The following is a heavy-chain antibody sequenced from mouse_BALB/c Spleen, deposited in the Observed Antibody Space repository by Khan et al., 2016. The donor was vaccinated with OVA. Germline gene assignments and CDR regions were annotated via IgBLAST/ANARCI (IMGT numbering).Heavy chain of an antibody. D-gene: IGHD1-1*01. J-gene: IGHJ2*01. CDR1: GFTFSNYA. V-gene: IGHV5-6-5*01. Sequence: EVELVESGGGLVKPGGSLKLSCAASGFTFSNYAMSWVRQTPEKRLEWVASIGSGGSTYYPASVKGRFTISRDNAWNHLYLQMSSLRSEDTAMYYCARVYGSSGVDYWGQGTTLTVSS. CDR3: ARVYGSSGVDY. CDR2: IGSGGST.